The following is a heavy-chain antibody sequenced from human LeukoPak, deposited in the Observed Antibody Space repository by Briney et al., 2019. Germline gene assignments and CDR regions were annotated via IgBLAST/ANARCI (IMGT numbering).Heavy chain of an antibody. D-gene: IGHD1-20*01. CDR2: INHSGST. CDR3: ARGYKWVDY. CDR1: GGSISPYY. J-gene: IGHJ4*02. V-gene: IGHV4-34*01. Sequence: SETLSLTCTVSGGSISPYYWSWIRQPPGKGLEWIGEINHSGSTNYNPSLKSRVTISVDTSKNQFSLKLSSVTAADTAVYYCARGYKWVDYWGQGTLVTVSS.